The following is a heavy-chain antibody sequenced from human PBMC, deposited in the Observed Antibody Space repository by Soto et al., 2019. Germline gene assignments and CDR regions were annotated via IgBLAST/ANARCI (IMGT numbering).Heavy chain of an antibody. V-gene: IGHV1-69*06. Sequence: QVQLLQSGAEVEKPGSSVRVSCKASGGTFSTNAINWVRQAPGQGLEWMGGIIPMFGTANYAQKFQGRVTITADRSTSTAYMDLRSLTSEDTAIYYCARRPSRYCSGGGCYSGDYYGLDVWGQGTTVTVSS. CDR3: ARRPSRYCSGGGCYSGDYYGLDV. J-gene: IGHJ6*02. D-gene: IGHD2-15*01. CDR1: GGTFSTNA. CDR2: IIPMFGTA.